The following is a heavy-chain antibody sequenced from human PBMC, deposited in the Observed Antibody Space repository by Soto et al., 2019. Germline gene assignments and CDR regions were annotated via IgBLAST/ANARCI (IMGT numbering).Heavy chain of an antibody. D-gene: IGHD6-13*01. CDR1: GYTFTSYG. CDR3: ARGGRSGIEAAANDY. Sequence: QVQLVQSGAEVKKPGSSVKVACKASGYTFTSYGIIWVRQAPGQGLEGMGWISAYNGNTNYAQKLQGRVTMTTDTSTSTAYMELRSLTSDDTAVYSCARGGRSGIEAAANDYWCQGTLVTVSS. CDR2: ISAYNGNT. V-gene: IGHV1-18*04. J-gene: IGHJ4*02.